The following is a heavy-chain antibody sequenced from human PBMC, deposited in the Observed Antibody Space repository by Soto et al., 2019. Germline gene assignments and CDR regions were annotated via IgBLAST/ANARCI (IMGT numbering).Heavy chain of an antibody. V-gene: IGHV3-66*04. CDR2: IYSGGST. J-gene: IGHJ4*02. CDR3: ARPSRYGDSFSFDS. Sequence: EVQLVESGGGLVQPGGSLRLSCAASGFTVSSNYMSWVRQAPGKGLECVSVIYSGGSTYYAASVKGRFTISRDNSKNTLYLQMNSLRAEDTAVYYCARPSRYGDSFSFDSWGQGTLITVSS. CDR1: GFTVSSNY. D-gene: IGHD4-17*01.